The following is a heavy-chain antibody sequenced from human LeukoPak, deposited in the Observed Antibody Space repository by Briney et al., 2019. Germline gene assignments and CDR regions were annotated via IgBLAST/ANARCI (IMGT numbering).Heavy chain of an antibody. J-gene: IGHJ1*01. CDR1: GDSVSRSDSY. CDR3: ARRRYYDGSGYLE. CDR2: SYYSGRT. Sequence: SETLSLTCSVSGDSVSRSDSYWDWIRQPPGKGLEWIGTSYYSGRTYYIPSLKGRVTMSVDPSNNQFSLSLRSVTAADTAIYYCARRRYYDGSGYLEWGQGTLLSVSS. D-gene: IGHD3-22*01. V-gene: IGHV4-39*01.